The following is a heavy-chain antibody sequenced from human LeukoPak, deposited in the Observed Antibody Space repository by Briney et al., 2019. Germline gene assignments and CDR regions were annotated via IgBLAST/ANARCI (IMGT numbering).Heavy chain of an antibody. CDR3: AKDMSRYCTNGVCYTGIDY. V-gene: IGHV3-53*05. J-gene: IGHJ4*02. Sequence: PGGSLRLSCAASGFTVSSNYMSWVRQAPGKGLEWVSVIYSGGSTYYADSVKGRFTISRDNSKNSLYLQMNSLRTEDTALYYCAKDMSRYCTNGVCYTGIDYWGQGTLVTVSS. D-gene: IGHD2-8*01. CDR2: IYSGGST. CDR1: GFTVSSNY.